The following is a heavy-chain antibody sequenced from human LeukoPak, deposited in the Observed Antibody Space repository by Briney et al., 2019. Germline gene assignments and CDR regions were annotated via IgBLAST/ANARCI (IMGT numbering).Heavy chain of an antibody. CDR2: ISWNSGNI. J-gene: IGHJ4*02. CDR3: STSPSFGSSWYQFNY. CDR1: GFTFDNYA. Sequence: GGSLRLSCAASGFTFDNYAMHWVRQGPGKGLEWVSGISWNSGNIGYADSVKGRFTISRDNSRDTLYLQMNSLRAEDTAVYYCSTSPSFGSSWYQFNYWGQGTLVTVSS. V-gene: IGHV3-9*01. D-gene: IGHD6-13*01.